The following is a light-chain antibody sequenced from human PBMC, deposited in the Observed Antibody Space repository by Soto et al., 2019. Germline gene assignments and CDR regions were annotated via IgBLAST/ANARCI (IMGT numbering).Light chain of an antibody. J-gene: IGLJ2*01. CDR1: SSDVGSYNL. V-gene: IGLV2-23*01. CDR2: EGT. CDR3: CSYAGSSSYVV. Sequence: QSVLTQPASVSRSPGQSITLSCTGTSSDVGSYNLVSWYQLHPGKAPKLMIYEGTKRPSGVSNRFSGSKSGSTASLTISGLPAEDDADYYCCSYAGSSSYVVFGGGTKLTVL.